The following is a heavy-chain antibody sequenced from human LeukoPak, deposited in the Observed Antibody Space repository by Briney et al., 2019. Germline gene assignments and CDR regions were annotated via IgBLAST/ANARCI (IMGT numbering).Heavy chain of an antibody. CDR2: INHSGST. CDR3: ARPQEYNTRPSYYYYGMDV. CDR1: GGSFSGYY. V-gene: IGHV4-34*01. D-gene: IGHD6-6*01. Sequence: SETLSLTCAVYGGSFSGYYWSWIRQPPGKGLEWIGEINHSGSTNYNPSPKSRVTISADTSKNQFSLKLSSVTAADTAVYYCARPQEYNTRPSYYYYGMDVWGQGTTVTVSS. J-gene: IGHJ6*02.